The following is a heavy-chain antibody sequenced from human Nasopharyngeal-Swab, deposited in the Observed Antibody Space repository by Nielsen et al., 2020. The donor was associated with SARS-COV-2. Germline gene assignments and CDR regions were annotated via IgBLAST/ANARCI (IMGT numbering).Heavy chain of an antibody. J-gene: IGHJ5*02. D-gene: IGHD2-2*01. CDR2: IIPILGIA. Sequence: SVKVSCKASGGTFSSYAISWVRQAPGQGLEWMGGIIPILGIANYAQKFQGRVMITADKSTSTAYMELSRLRSDDTAVYYCARAPRAPRVVVVPAAIWFDPWGQGTLVTVSS. V-gene: IGHV1-69*10. CDR1: GGTFSSYA. CDR3: ARAPRAPRVVVVPAAIWFDP.